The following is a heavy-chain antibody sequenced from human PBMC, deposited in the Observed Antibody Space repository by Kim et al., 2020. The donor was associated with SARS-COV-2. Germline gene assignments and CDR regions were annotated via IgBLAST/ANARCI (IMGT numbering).Heavy chain of an antibody. J-gene: IGHJ4*02. D-gene: IGHD3-3*01. V-gene: IGHV3-21*01. CDR3: ARVPRRLKYDFWSGYYFDY. CDR2: ISSSSSYI. CDR1: GFTFSSYS. Sequence: GGSLRLSCAASGFTFSSYSMNWVRQAPGKGLEWVSSISSSSSYIYYADSVKGRFTISRDNAKNSLYLQMNSLRAEDTAVYYCARVPRRLKYDFWSGYYFDYWGQGTLVTVSS.